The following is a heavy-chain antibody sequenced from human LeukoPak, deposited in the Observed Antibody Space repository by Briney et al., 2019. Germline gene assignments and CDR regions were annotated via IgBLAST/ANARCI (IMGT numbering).Heavy chain of an antibody. CDR2: VKGDEIST. D-gene: IGHD2-21*01. V-gene: IGHV3-74*01. CDR1: GFTFTDVW. Sequence: GGSLRLSCAASGFTFTDVWMHWVRQAPGGGLVWVSRVKGDEISTLYADSVKGRFTLSRDNAKNTLYLQMNSLRADDTALYYCATGPYSAFEMWGQGTMVTVSS. CDR3: ATGPYSAFEM. J-gene: IGHJ3*02.